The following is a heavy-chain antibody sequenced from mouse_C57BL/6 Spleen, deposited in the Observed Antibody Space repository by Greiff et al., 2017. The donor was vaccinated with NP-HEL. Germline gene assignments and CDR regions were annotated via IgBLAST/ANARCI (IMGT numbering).Heavy chain of an antibody. V-gene: IGHV2-6-1*01. D-gene: IGHD2-4*01. CDR3: ARHEGDYGAWFAY. CDR2: IWSDGST. J-gene: IGHJ3*01. Sequence: QVQLKESGPGLVAPSQCLSITCTVSGFSLTSYGVHWVRQPPGKGLEWLVVIWSDGSTTYNSALKSRLSISKDNSKSQVFLKMNSLQTDDTAMYYCARHEGDYGAWFAYWGQGTLVTVSA. CDR1: GFSLTSYG.